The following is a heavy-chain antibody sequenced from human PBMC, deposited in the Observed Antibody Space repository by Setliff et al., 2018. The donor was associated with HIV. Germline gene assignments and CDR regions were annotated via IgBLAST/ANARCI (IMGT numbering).Heavy chain of an antibody. J-gene: IGHJ6*03. Sequence: PSETLSLTCTVSGVSISSHYWSWIRQPPGKGLEWIGYIYNSGRTNYNPSLTSRVTISVDTSKNRFSLKLSSVTAADTAVYYCARAMGANWSYYYYMDVWGKGTTVTVSS. D-gene: IGHD1-26*01. CDR2: IYNSGRT. V-gene: IGHV4-59*11. CDR1: GVSISSHY. CDR3: ARAMGANWSYYYYMDV.